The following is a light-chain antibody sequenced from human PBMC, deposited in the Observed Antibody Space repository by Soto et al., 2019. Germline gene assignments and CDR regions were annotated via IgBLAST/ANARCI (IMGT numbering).Light chain of an antibody. CDR3: SSYTSSSTPVV. CDR1: SSDVGGYNY. Sequence: QSALTQPASVSGSPGQSITISCTGTSSDVGGYNYVSWYQQHPAKAPKLMIYDVSNRPSGVSNRFSASKSGNTASLTISGLQAEDEADYYCSSYTSSSTPVVFGGGTKVTVL. V-gene: IGLV2-14*03. CDR2: DVS. J-gene: IGLJ2*01.